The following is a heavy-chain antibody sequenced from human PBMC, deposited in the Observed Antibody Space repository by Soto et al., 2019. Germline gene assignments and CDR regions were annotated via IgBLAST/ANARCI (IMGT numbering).Heavy chain of an antibody. Sequence: SETLSLTCTVSGGSISCSSYYWGWIRQPPGMGLEWIGSIYYSGSTYYNPSLKSRVTISVDTSKNQFSLKLSSVTAADMAVYYCARHSPPPIYCSSTSCYPRWFDPWGQGTLVTVSS. V-gene: IGHV4-39*01. CDR1: GGSISCSSYY. J-gene: IGHJ5*02. CDR3: ARHSPPPIYCSSTSCYPRWFDP. CDR2: IYYSGST. D-gene: IGHD2-2*01.